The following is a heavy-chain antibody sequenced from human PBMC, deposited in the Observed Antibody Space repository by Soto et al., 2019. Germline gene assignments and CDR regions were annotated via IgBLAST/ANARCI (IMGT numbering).Heavy chain of an antibody. J-gene: IGHJ6*03. V-gene: IGHV3-21*01. CDR3: AGIDYGDYYYYYMDV. Sequence: GGSLRLSCAASGFTFSSYSMNWVRQAPGKGLEWVSSISSSSSYIYYADSVKGRFTISRDNAKNSLYLQMNSLRAEDTAVYYCAGIDYGDYYYYYMDVWGKGTTVTVSS. D-gene: IGHD4-17*01. CDR2: ISSSSSYI. CDR1: GFTFSSYS.